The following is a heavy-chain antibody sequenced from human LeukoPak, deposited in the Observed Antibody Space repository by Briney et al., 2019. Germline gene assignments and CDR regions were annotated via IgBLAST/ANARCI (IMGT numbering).Heavy chain of an antibody. D-gene: IGHD2-15*01. CDR2: ISYDGSNK. V-gene: IGHV3-30*04. J-gene: IGHJ6*02. Sequence: PGGSLRLSCAASGFTFSSYAMHWVRQAPGKGLEWVAVISYDGSNKYYADSVKGRFTISRDNSKNTLYLQMNSLRIEDTAVYYCARNLGYCSGGSCQKRGMDVWGQGTTVTVSS. CDR1: GFTFSSYA. CDR3: ARNLGYCSGGSCQKRGMDV.